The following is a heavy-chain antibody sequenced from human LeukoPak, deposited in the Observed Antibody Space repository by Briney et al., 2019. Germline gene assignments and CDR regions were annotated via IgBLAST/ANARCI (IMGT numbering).Heavy chain of an antibody. CDR3: ARAGLVPAAADY. Sequence: PETLSLTCAVYGGSFSGYYWSWIRQPRGKGLEWIGEINHSGSTNYNPSLKSRVTISVDTSKNQFSLKLSSVTAADTAVYYCARAGLVPAAADYWGQGTLVTVSS. CDR2: INHSGST. V-gene: IGHV4-34*01. D-gene: IGHD2-2*01. CDR1: GGSFSGYY. J-gene: IGHJ4*02.